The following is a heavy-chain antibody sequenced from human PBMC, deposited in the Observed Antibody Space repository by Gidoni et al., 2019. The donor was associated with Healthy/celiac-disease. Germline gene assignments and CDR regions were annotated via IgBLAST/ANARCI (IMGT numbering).Heavy chain of an antibody. CDR2: ISSSRSYI. J-gene: IGHJ6*02. CDR1: GFTFSSYI. V-gene: IGHV3-21*01. CDR3: AGGYCSGGSCYSIPHYYYYYGMDV. Sequence: EVQLVESGGGLVKPGGSLSLSCAAPGFTFSSYIMNWFRQAPGKGLEWVSSISSSRSYIYYADSVKCRFTISRDNAKNSLYLQMNSRRAEDTAVYYCAGGYCSGGSCYSIPHYYYYYGMDVWGQGTTVTVSS. D-gene: IGHD2-15*01.